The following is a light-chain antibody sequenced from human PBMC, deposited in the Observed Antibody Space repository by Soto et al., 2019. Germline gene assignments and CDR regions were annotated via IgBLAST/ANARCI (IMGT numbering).Light chain of an antibody. CDR2: AAS. Sequence: DIRMTQSPSSLSASVGNRVTITCRASQGIGNELAWYQQRPGKVPKLLLYAASTLQSGVPSRFSGSGSGTDFTLTISSLQPEDVATYYGQEYRSPPLTFGPGTKVDIK. J-gene: IGKJ3*01. V-gene: IGKV1-27*01. CDR1: QGIGNE. CDR3: QEYRSPPLT.